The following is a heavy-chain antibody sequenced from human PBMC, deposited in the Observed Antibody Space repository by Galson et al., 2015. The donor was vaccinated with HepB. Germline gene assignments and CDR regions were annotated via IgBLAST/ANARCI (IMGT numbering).Heavy chain of an antibody. CDR1: GFTFSSYA. Sequence: SLRLSCAASGFTFSSYAMHWVRQAPGKGLEWVAVISYDGSNKYYADSVKGRFTISRDNSKNTLYLQMNSLRAEDTAVYYCARVRGYYDLYDAFDIWGQGTMVPVSS. CDR3: ARVRGYYDLYDAFDI. V-gene: IGHV3-30-3*01. D-gene: IGHD3-22*01. J-gene: IGHJ3*02. CDR2: ISYDGSNK.